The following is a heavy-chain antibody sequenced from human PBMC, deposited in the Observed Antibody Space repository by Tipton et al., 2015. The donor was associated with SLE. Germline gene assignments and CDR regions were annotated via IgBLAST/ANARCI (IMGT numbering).Heavy chain of an antibody. CDR3: ARDVGGYNTGWFPYYFDY. Sequence: TLSLTCTVSGASISSHQWSWIRQYPGKGLEWIGYISYSGSTNYNSSLKSRLTISVDTSKNQFSLKLSSVTAADTAVYYCARDVGGYNTGWFPYYFDYWGQGTLVTVSS. V-gene: IGHV4-59*11. J-gene: IGHJ4*02. D-gene: IGHD2-8*02. CDR1: GASISSHQ. CDR2: ISYSGST.